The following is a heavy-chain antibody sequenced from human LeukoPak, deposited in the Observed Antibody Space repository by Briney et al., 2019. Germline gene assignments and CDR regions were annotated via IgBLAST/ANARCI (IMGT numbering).Heavy chain of an antibody. CDR3: ATGTTLGDS. CDR1: GLTSTTFD. Sequence: ASVKVSCKASGLTSTTFDLNWVRQATGQGLEWMGWVNAYRGDFGSAQRFLGRVTMTWNASTTTAYIQPTGLTSDDTAVYYCATGTTLGDSWGQGTRVTVSS. CDR2: VNAYRGDF. D-gene: IGHD1-7*01. J-gene: IGHJ4*02. V-gene: IGHV1-8*01.